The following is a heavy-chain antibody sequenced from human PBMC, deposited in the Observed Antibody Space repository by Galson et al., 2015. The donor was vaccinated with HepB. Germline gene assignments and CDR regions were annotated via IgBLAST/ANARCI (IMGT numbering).Heavy chain of an antibody. J-gene: IGHJ6*02. CDR2: ISSSSSYI. D-gene: IGHD1-1*01. CDR1: GFTFSSYS. V-gene: IGHV3-21*01. Sequence: SLRLSCAASGFTFSSYSMNWVRQAPGKGLEWVSSISSSSSYIYYADSVKGRFTISRDNAKNSLYLQMNSLGAEDTAVYYCARDRNWNDQHKLGYYGMDVWGQGTTVTVSS. CDR3: ARDRNWNDQHKLGYYGMDV.